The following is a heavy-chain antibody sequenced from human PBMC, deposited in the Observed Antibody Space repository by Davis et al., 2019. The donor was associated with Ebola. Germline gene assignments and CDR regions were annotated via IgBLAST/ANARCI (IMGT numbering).Heavy chain of an antibody. D-gene: IGHD5-18*01. CDR1: GRSISSSSYY. Sequence: MPSETLSLTCTVSGRSISSSSYYWGWIRQPPGKGLEWIGNIYSSGSTYYNPSLKSRVTISVDTSKNQFSLKLSSVTAADTAMYYCARGHSYGSMVYGMDVWGQGTTVTVSS. CDR2: IYSSGST. J-gene: IGHJ6*02. V-gene: IGHV4-39*01. CDR3: ARGHSYGSMVYGMDV.